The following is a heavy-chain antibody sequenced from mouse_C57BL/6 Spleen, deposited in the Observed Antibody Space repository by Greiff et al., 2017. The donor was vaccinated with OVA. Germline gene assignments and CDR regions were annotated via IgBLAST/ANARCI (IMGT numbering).Heavy chain of an antibody. Sequence: EVKVVESGGGLVKPGGSLKLSCAASGFTFSSYAMSWVRQTPEKRLEWVATISAGGSYTYYPDNLKGRFTVSRDNAKNNLYLQMSHLKSEDAAMYYCARDLTGNAYWGQGTLVTVSA. V-gene: IGHV5-4*01. CDR1: GFTFSSYA. CDR3: ARDLTGNAY. CDR2: ISAGGSYT. D-gene: IGHD4-1*01. J-gene: IGHJ3*01.